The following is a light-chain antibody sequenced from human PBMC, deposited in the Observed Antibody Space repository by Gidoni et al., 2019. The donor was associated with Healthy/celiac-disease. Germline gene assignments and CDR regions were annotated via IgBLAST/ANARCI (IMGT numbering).Light chain of an antibody. CDR2: GNS. V-gene: IGLV1-40*02. CDR1: SSNIGAGYD. J-gene: IGLJ2*01. Sequence: QSVSPPPPPLSRPPVLRVTIACTGSSSNIGAGYDVHWYQQLPGTAPKLLIYGNSNRPSGVPDRFSGSKSGTSASLAITGLQAEDEADYYCQSYDSSLSGSMVFGGGTKLTVL. CDR3: QSYDSSLSGSMV.